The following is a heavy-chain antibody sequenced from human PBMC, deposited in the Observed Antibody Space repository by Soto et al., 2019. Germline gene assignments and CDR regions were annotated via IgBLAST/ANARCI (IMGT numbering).Heavy chain of an antibody. CDR1: GYGFTTYG. D-gene: IGHD1-1*01. CDR3: ARGRYGDY. Sequence: QVHLVHSGAEVKKPGASVKVSCKGSGYGFTTYGITWVRQAPGQGLEWMAWISAHNGNTNYAQKLQGRVTVTRDTSTSTAYMELRSLRSDVTAVYYCARGRYGDYWGQGALVNVSS. J-gene: IGHJ4*02. CDR2: ISAHNGNT. V-gene: IGHV1-18*01.